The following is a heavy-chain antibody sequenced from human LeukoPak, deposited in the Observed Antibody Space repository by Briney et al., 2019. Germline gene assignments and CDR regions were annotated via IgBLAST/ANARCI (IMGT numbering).Heavy chain of an antibody. D-gene: IGHD4-23*01. CDR2: IKQEGSEK. V-gene: IGHV3-7*03. CDR3: AKATTTVVTYGAFDI. CDR1: GFTFSSYW. J-gene: IGHJ3*02. Sequence: GGSLRLSCAASGFTFSSYWMSWVRQAPGKGLEWVANIKQEGSEKYYVDSVKGRFTISRDNAKNSLYLQMNSLRAEDTALYYCAKATTTVVTYGAFDIWGQGTMVTVSS.